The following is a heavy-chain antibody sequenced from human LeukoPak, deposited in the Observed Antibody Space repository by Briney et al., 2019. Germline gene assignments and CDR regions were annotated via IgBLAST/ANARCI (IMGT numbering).Heavy chain of an antibody. CDR2: IDYSGST. CDR1: GGSISSSSYY. D-gene: IGHD4-11*01. J-gene: IGHJ5*02. Sequence: PSETLSLTCTVSGGSISSSSYYWGWIRQPPGKGLEWIGSIDYSGSTYYNPSLKSRVTISVDTSKNQFSLKLSSVTAADTAVYCCARDRYSNYGGPTFNNWFDPWGQGTLVTVSS. V-gene: IGHV4-39*07. CDR3: ARDRYSNYGGPTFNNWFDP.